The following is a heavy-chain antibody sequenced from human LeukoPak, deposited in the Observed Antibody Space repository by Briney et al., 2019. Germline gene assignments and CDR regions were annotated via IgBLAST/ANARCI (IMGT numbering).Heavy chain of an antibody. D-gene: IGHD1-26*01. V-gene: IGHV4-4*07. CDR1: GGSIGYYY. Sequence: PSETLSLTCTVSGGSIGYYYWSWIRQPAGKGLEWIGRIFHTGSTYFNLSLKSRVTISVDTSKNQFSLKLSSVTAADTAVYYCARAGGGVVGYFDYWGQGTLVTVSS. CDR3: ARAGGGVVGYFDY. CDR2: IFHTGST. J-gene: IGHJ4*02.